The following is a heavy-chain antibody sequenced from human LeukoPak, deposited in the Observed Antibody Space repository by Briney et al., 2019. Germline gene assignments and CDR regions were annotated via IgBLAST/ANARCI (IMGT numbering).Heavy chain of an antibody. J-gene: IGHJ4*02. V-gene: IGHV3-66*02. CDR2: IYSGGST. D-gene: IGHD6-13*01. CDR1: GFTFSSYA. CDR3: ARDGGTAAGYPGREYYFDY. Sequence: GGSLRLSCAASGFTFSSYAMSWVRQAPGKGLEWVSVIYSGGSTYYADSVKGRFTISRDNSKNTLYLQMNSLRAEDTAVYYCARDGGTAAGYPGREYYFDYWGQGTLVTVSS.